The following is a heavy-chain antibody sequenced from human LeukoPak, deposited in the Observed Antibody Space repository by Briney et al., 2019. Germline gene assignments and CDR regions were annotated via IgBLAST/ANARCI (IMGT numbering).Heavy chain of an antibody. CDR2: IYHSGST. V-gene: IGHV4-30-2*01. CDR3: ARDQGYFDY. J-gene: IGHJ4*02. CDR1: GGSISSGGYS. Sequence: SETLSLTCAVSGGSISSGGYSWSWIRQPPGKGLEWIGCIYHSGSTYYNPSLKSRVTISVDRSKNQFSLKLSSVTAADTAVYYCARDQGYFDYWGQGTLVTVSS.